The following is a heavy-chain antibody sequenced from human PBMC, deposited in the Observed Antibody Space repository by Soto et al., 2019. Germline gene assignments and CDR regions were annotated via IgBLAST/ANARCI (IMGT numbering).Heavy chain of an antibody. D-gene: IGHD3-16*02. CDR1: GYTFTRNH. J-gene: IGHJ4*02. V-gene: IGHV1-3*01. Sequence: GASVKVSCKASGYTFTRNHMHWVRQAPGQGLEWMGFINVATGNARYSRKFQGRVILTRDTSASTIHMELSGLTTEDTAVYYCARDANFASLEAIDYWGQGTPVTVSS. CDR3: ARDANFASLEAIDY. CDR2: INVATGNA.